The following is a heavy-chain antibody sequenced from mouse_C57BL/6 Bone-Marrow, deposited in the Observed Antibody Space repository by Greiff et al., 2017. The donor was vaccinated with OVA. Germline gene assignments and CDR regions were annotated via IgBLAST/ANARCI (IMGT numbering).Heavy chain of an antibody. CDR3: ARHGDYYCSSHWYFDV. CDR1: EYEFPSHD. D-gene: IGHD1-1*01. V-gene: IGHV5-2*01. J-gene: IGHJ1*03. CDR2: INSDGGST. Sequence: DVKLVESGGGLVQPGESLKLSCESNEYEFPSHDMSWVRKTPEKRLELVAAINSDGGSTYYPDTMERRFIISRDNTKKTLYLQMSSLRSEDTALYYCARHGDYYCSSHWYFDVWGTGTTVSVSS.